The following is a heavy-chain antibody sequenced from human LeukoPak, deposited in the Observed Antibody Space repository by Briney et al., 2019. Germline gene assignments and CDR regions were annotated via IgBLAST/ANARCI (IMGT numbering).Heavy chain of an antibody. J-gene: IGHJ4*02. D-gene: IGHD6-13*01. CDR3: ARDDLFLSPYSSSWYSKSPFDY. CDR1: GDSVSSNTAA. V-gene: IGHV6-1*01. Sequence: SQTLSLTCAISGDSVSSNTAAWNWIRQSPSRGLEWLGRTYYRSKWYNEYAESVKSRITINSDTSKNQFSLQLNSVTPEDTAVYYCARDDLFLSPYSSSWYSKSPFDYWGQGTLVTVSS. CDR2: TYYRSKWYN.